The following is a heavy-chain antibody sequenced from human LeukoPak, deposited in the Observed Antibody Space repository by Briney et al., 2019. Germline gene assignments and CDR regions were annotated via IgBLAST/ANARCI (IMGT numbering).Heavy chain of an antibody. CDR1: GFTFSSYA. CDR2: ISGSGGST. CDR3: AKDSKAYYYDSSGTPDI. Sequence: TGGSLRLSCAASGFTFSSYAMSWVRQAPGKGLEWVSAISGSGGSTYYADSVQGRFTISRDNSKNTLYLQMNSLRAEDTAVYYCAKDSKAYYYDSSGTPDIWGQGTMVTVSS. D-gene: IGHD3-22*01. J-gene: IGHJ3*02. V-gene: IGHV3-23*01.